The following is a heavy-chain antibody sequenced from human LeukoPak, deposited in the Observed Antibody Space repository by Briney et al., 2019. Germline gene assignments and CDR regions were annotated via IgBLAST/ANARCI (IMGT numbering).Heavy chain of an antibody. V-gene: IGHV1-18*01. D-gene: IGHD3-3*01. J-gene: IGHJ4*02. CDR1: GYTFTSYG. CDR2: ISAYNGDT. CDR3: ARDDFWSGYPPFDY. Sequence: ASVKVSCKASGYTFTSYGISWVRQAPGQGLEWMGWISAYNGDTKYAQKLQGRVTMTTDTSASIAYMELRSLRSDDTAVYYCARDDFWSGYPPFDYWGQGTLVTASS.